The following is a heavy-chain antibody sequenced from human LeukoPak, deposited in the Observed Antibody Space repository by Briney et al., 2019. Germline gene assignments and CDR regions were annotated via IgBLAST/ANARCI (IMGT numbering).Heavy chain of an antibody. J-gene: IGHJ5*02. Sequence: SETLSLTCTVSGGSISSGGYYWSWIRQHPGKGLEWIGYIYYSGSTYYNPSLKSRVTISVSTSKNQFSLKLSSVTAADTAVYYCARSYGSGSYYNPNWFDPWGQGTLVTVSS. D-gene: IGHD3-10*01. CDR3: ARSYGSGSYYNPNWFDP. CDR1: GGSISSGGYY. CDR2: IYYSGST. V-gene: IGHV4-31*03.